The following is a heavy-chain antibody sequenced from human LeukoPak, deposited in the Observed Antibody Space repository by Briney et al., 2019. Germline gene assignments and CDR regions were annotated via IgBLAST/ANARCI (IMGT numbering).Heavy chain of an antibody. CDR2: IYPGDSDT. CDR1: GYSFTSYW. V-gene: IGHV5-51*01. Sequence: GESLKISCKGSGYSFTSYWIGWVRQMPGKGLEWMGIIYPGDSDTRYSPSFQGQVTISADKSISTAYLQWSSLKASDTAMYYCARIPTRRWELLLHYFDYWGQGTLVTVSS. CDR3: ARIPTRRWELLLHYFDY. D-gene: IGHD1-26*01. J-gene: IGHJ4*02.